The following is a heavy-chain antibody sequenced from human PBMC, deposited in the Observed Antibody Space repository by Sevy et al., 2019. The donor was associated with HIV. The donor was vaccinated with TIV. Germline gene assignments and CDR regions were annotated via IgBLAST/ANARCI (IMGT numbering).Heavy chain of an antibody. J-gene: IGHJ2*01. CDR1: GFTFNNYA. D-gene: IGHD6-13*01. CDR3: AKHYIHDIADGWYFDL. V-gene: IGHV3-23*01. Sequence: GGSLRLSCAASGFTFNNYAMSWVRQAPGKGLEGKGLEWVSTIRGGGGGTYYADSVRCRFTISRDNSKNKLYLQVHSLRVEDTAVYYCAKHYIHDIADGWYFDLWGRGTLVTVSS. CDR2: IRGGGGGT.